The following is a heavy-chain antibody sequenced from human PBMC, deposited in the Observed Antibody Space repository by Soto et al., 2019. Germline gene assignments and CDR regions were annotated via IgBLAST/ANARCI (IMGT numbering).Heavy chain of an antibody. CDR2: IIPIFGTA. CDR1: GGTFSSYA. J-gene: IGHJ6*02. CDR3: ASVLELHYYYGMDV. Sequence: QVQLVQSGAEVKKPGSSVKVSCKASGGTFSSYAISWVRQAPGQGLEWMGGIIPIFGTANYAQKFQGRVTITAEEATSTAYMELSSLRSEETAGYYCASVLELHYYYGMDVWGQGTTVTVSS. D-gene: IGHD1-7*01. V-gene: IGHV1-69*12.